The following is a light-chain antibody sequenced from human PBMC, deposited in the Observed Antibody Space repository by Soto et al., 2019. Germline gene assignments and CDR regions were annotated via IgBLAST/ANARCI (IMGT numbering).Light chain of an antibody. V-gene: IGLV2-14*01. Sequence: QSALTQPASVSGSPGQSITISCTGTSSDVGGYNYVSWYQQHPGKAPKLMIFDVSNRPPGVSSRFSGSKSGNTASLTISGLQAEDEADYYCCSFTRDNNQVFGGGTKVTVL. CDR3: CSFTRDNNQV. J-gene: IGLJ2*01. CDR2: DVS. CDR1: SSDVGGYNY.